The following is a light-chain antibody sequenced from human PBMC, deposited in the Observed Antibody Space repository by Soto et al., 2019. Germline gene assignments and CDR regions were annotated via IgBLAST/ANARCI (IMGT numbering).Light chain of an antibody. J-gene: IGKJ4*01. Sequence: EIVMTQSPATLSVSPGERATLSCRASQSVSSNLAWYQQKHGQAPRLLIYGASTRATGIPARFSGSGSGTEFTLTISSLQSEDFAVYCCQQYNNWPPLTFGGGTKVEIK. V-gene: IGKV3-15*01. CDR1: QSVSSN. CDR2: GAS. CDR3: QQYNNWPPLT.